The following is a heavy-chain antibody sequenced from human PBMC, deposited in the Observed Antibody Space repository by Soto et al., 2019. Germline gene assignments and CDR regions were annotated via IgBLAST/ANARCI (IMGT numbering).Heavy chain of an antibody. CDR2: ISYDGNYI. J-gene: IGHJ6*02. D-gene: IGHD3-16*01. CDR3: AKGILSATIGPYAMDV. CDR1: GFAFSSYA. V-gene: IGHV3-30*18. Sequence: LRLSFEASGFAFSSYAMHWVRQAPGKGLEWVGVISYDGNYIYYADSVKGRFTISRDNSKNTLYVQVNSLRPEDTAVYYCAKGILSATIGPYAMDVWGQGTTVTVSS.